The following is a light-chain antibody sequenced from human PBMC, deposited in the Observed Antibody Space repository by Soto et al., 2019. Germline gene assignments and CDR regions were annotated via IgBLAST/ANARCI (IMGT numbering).Light chain of an antibody. J-gene: IGKJ2*01. CDR3: TQGTHWPPRT. CDR1: QSLVYSDGNAY. Sequence: DVALTQSPLSLPVILGQPASISCRSSQSLVYSDGNAYLNWFPQRPGQSPRRLIYKASKRDSGVTDRFSGSGSGTDFTLKLSGVEAEDVVVYCYTQGTHWPPRTFGQGTKLESK. V-gene: IGKV2-30*01. CDR2: KAS.